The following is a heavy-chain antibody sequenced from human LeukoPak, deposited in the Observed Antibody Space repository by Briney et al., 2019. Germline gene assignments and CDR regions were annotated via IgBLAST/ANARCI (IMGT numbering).Heavy chain of an antibody. D-gene: IGHD2-15*01. CDR2: ISYGGSNK. Sequence: GRSLRLSCAASGFTFSSYGMHWVRQAPGKGLEWVAIISYGGSNKYYADSVKGRFTISRDNSKNTLYLQMNSLRAEDTAVYYCAKAASRGLYCSGGSCYALVYCGQGTLVTVSS. J-gene: IGHJ4*02. CDR3: AKAASRGLYCSGGSCYALVY. CDR1: GFTFSSYG. V-gene: IGHV3-30*18.